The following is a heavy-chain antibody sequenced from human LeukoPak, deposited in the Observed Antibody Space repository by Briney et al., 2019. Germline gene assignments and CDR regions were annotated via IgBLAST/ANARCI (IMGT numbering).Heavy chain of an antibody. D-gene: IGHD2-2*01. CDR2: INHSGST. J-gene: IGHJ6*03. CDR3: ARRRDTAALFYRYYYYMDV. V-gene: IGHV4-34*01. CDR1: GFTFNNYV. Sequence: PGGSLRLSCEASGFTFNNYVMTWIRQSPGKGLEWIGEINHSGSTNYNASLKSRVTISEDTSKNQFSLKMTSVTAADTAVYYCARRRDTAALFYRYYYYMDVWGKGTTVTISS.